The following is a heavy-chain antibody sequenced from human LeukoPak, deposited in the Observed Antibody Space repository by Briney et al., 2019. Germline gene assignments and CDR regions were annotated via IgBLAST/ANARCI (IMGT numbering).Heavy chain of an antibody. Sequence: PSETLSLTCAVYGGSFSGYYWSWIRQPPGKGLEWIGEINHSGSTNYNLSLKSRVTISVDTSKNQFSLKLSSVTAADTAVYYCASGRYSSGYYYRDYWGQGTLVTVSS. J-gene: IGHJ4*02. CDR1: GGSFSGYY. V-gene: IGHV4-34*01. CDR3: ASGRYSSGYYYRDY. CDR2: INHSGST. D-gene: IGHD3-22*01.